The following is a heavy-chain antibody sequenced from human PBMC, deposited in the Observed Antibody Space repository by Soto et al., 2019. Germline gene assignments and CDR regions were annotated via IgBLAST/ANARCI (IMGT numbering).Heavy chain of an antibody. CDR2: IKQDGSEK. CDR3: AGGTGWIFDY. Sequence: EVQLVESGGGLVQPGGSLRLSCSGSGFTFSSFWMTWVRQAPGKGLEWVANIKQDGSEKYYVDSVKGRFTISRDNAKNSLYLQMDSLRGEDTAPYYCAGGTGWIFDYWGQGTLVTVSS. D-gene: IGHD2-15*01. CDR1: GFTFSSFW. J-gene: IGHJ4*02. V-gene: IGHV3-7*01.